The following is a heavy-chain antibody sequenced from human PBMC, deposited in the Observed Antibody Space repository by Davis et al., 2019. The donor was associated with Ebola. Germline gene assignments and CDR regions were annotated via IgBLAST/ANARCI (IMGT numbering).Heavy chain of an antibody. CDR1: GGTFSSYA. V-gene: IGHV1-3*01. D-gene: IGHD3-10*01. CDR3: ASGMVRGVKPLDY. Sequence: ASVKVSCKASGGTFSSYAISWVRQAPGQGLEWMGWINAGNGNTKYSQKFQGRVTITRDTSASTAYMELSSLRSEDTAVYYCASGMVRGVKPLDYWGQGTLVTVSS. J-gene: IGHJ4*02. CDR2: INAGNGNT.